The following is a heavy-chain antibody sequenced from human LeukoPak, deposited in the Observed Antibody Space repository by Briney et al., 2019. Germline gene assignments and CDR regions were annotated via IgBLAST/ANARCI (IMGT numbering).Heavy chain of an antibody. CDR1: GYTFTSYD. V-gene: IGHV1-8*03. D-gene: IGHD3-9*01. Sequence: GASVKVSCKASGYTFTSYDINWVRQATGQGLEWMGWMNPNSGNTGYAQKFQGRVTITRNTSISTAYMELSSLRSEDTAVYYCARGRGLLRYFDWPIKGGAFDIWGQGTMVTVSS. CDR2: MNPNSGNT. J-gene: IGHJ3*02. CDR3: ARGRGLLRYFDWPIKGGAFDI.